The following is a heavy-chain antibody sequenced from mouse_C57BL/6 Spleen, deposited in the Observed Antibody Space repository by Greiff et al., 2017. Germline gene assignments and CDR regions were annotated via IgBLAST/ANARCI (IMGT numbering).Heavy chain of an antibody. V-gene: IGHV1-69*01. CDR1: GYTFTSYW. D-gene: IGHD1-1*01. J-gene: IGHJ4*01. CDR3: ARFYYGSSYGDYAMDY. Sequence: VQLQQPGAELVMPGASVKLSCKASGYTFTSYWMHWVKQRPGQGLEWIGEIDPSDSDTNYNQKFKGKTTLTVDKSSSTAYMQLSSLTSEDSAVYYCARFYYGSSYGDYAMDYWGQGTSVTVSS. CDR2: IDPSDSDT.